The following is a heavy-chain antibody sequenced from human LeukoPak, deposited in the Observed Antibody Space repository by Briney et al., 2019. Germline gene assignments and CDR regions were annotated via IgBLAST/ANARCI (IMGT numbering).Heavy chain of an antibody. CDR2: IYHSGST. J-gene: IGHJ4*02. CDR3: ARGNRRLLRSFDWLLSLFDY. Sequence: SETLSLTCAVSGGSISSSNWWSWVRQPPGKGLEWIGEIYHSGSTNYNPSLKSRVTISVDKSKNQFSLKLSSVTAADTAVYYCARGNRRLLRSFDWLLSLFDYWGQGTLVTVSS. D-gene: IGHD3-9*01. V-gene: IGHV4-4*02. CDR1: GGSISSSNW.